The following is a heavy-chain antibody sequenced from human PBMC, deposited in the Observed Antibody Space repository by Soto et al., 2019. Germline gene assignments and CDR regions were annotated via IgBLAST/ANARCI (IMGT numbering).Heavy chain of an antibody. V-gene: IGHV4-34*01. CDR1: GGSFSGYY. Sequence: SETLSLTCAVYGGSFSGYYWSWIRQPPGKGLEWIGEINHSGSTNYNPSLKSRVTISVDTSKNQFSLKLSSVTAADTAVYYCARAGLYSSSSQNYYYYMDVWGKGTTVTVSS. CDR3: ARAGLYSSSSQNYYYYMDV. D-gene: IGHD6-6*01. CDR2: INHSGST. J-gene: IGHJ6*03.